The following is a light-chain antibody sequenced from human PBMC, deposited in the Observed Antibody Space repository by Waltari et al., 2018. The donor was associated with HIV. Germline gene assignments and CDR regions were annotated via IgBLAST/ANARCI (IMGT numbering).Light chain of an antibody. J-gene: IGKJ5*01. CDR3: QKYKSYAIT. V-gene: IGKV1-16*02. Sequence: DIQMTQSPSSLSASVGDRVTLTCRSSQGINNYLVWFQQNPGKDPKSLIYAASRLQSGVTSKFSGRGSGTDFTLTISSLQHEDFATYYCQKYKSYAITFGQGTRLEIK. CDR1: QGINNY. CDR2: AAS.